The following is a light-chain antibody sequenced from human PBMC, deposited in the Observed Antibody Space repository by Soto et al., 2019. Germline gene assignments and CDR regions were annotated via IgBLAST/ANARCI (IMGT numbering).Light chain of an antibody. CDR3: TSFTTADTHV. V-gene: IGLV2-14*03. CDR2: DVS. J-gene: IGLJ1*01. CDR1: SSDIASYDY. Sequence: QSVLTQPASVSGSPGQSITVSCIGTSSDIASYDYVSWYQQHPGKVPKLMIYDVSNRPSGVSNRFSGSKSGNTASLTISGLQAEDEADYYCTSFTTADTHVFGTGTSSPS.